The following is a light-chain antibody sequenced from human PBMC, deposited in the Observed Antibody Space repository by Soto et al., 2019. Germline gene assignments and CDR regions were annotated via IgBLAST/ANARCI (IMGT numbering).Light chain of an antibody. CDR2: GNN. CDR3: QSSDTSLSAAV. CDR1: SSSIGAGYD. Sequence: QSVLTQPPSVSGTPGQRVTISCSGSSSSIGAGYDVHWYQLLPGTPPKLLIYGNNNRPSGVPDRFSVSTSGTSASLAITGLQAEDEADYYCQSSDTSLSAAVFGGGTKLTVL. J-gene: IGLJ2*01. V-gene: IGLV1-40*01.